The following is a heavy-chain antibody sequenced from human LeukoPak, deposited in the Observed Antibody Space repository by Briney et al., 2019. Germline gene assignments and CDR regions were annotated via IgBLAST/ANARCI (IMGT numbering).Heavy chain of an antibody. CDR1: GFTFDDYA. Sequence: GGSLRLSCAASGFTFDDYAMHWVRHAPGKGLEWVSGISWNSGSRVYADSMKGRFTISRDNAKNSLYLQMNSLTPEDTAFYYCTKASSSWYYPAFDIWGQGTMVAVSS. CDR3: TKASSSWYYPAFDI. D-gene: IGHD6-13*01. J-gene: IGHJ3*02. V-gene: IGHV3-9*01. CDR2: ISWNSGSR.